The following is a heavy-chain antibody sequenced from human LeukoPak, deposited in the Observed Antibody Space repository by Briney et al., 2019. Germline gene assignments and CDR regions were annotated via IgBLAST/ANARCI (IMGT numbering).Heavy chain of an antibody. D-gene: IGHD6-13*01. CDR2: FSGSGGNT. CDR3: AKYLSSTSARFDY. V-gene: IGHV3-23*01. Sequence: PGGSLRLSCAASGFTFSSYAMSWVRQAPGKGLEWVSTFSGSGGNTYYADSVKGRFTISRDNSKNTLYLQMNSLRAEDTAVYFRAKYLSSTSARFDYWGQGTLVTVSS. J-gene: IGHJ4*02. CDR1: GFTFSSYA.